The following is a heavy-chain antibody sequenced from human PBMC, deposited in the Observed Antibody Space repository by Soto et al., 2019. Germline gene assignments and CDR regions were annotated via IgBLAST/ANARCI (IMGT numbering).Heavy chain of an antibody. V-gene: IGHV3-9*01. D-gene: IGHD2-2*01. J-gene: IGHJ4*02. CDR1: GFTFDDYA. CDR3: AKGGQLLTEGGGY. Sequence: EVQLVESGGGLVQPGRSLRLSCAASGFTFDDYAMHWVRQAPGKGLEWVSGISWNSGSIGYAYSVKGRFTISRDNAKNSLYLQMNILRAEDTALYYCAKGGQLLTEGGGYWGQGTLVTVSS. CDR2: ISWNSGSI.